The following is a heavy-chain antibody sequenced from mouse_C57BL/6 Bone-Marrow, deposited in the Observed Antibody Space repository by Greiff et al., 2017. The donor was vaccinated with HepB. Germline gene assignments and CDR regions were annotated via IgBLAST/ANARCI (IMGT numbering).Heavy chain of an antibody. J-gene: IGHJ2*01. D-gene: IGHD1-1*01. CDR3: ARGNYYGSASYYFDY. Sequence: QVQLKESGAELVKPGASVKLSCKASGYTFTSYWMHWVKQRPGQGLEWIGMIHPNSGSTNYNEKFKSKATLTVDKSSSTAYMQLSSLTSEDSAVYYCARGNYYGSASYYFDYWGQGTTLTVSS. CDR1: GYTFTSYW. V-gene: IGHV1-64*01. CDR2: IHPNSGST.